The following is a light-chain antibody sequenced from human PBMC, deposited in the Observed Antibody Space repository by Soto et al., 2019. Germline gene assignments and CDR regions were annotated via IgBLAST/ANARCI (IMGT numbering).Light chain of an antibody. Sequence: EVVLTQSPGTLSLSPGERATLSCRASQSVGNNYLAWYQQKPGQAPRLLIYGASSRATGIPDRFTGSGSGTDFTLTISRLEPEDFAVYYCQQYHNSPYAFGQGTKVDIK. V-gene: IGKV3-20*01. J-gene: IGKJ2*01. CDR3: QQYHNSPYA. CDR2: GAS. CDR1: QSVGNNY.